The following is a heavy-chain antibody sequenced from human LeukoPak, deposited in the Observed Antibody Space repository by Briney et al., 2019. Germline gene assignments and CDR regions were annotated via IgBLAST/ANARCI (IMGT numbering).Heavy chain of an antibody. CDR3: ARGGLPARSWFDP. CDR2: INPSSGRT. CDR1: GYSITSNY. Sequence: ASVKVSCKASGYSITSNYIHWVRQAPGQGLEWMGIINPSSGRTTYAQKFQGRVTMTRDTSTSTVYMELTSLRSEDTAVFYCARGGLPARSWFDPWGQGTLVTVSS. J-gene: IGHJ5*02. D-gene: IGHD3/OR15-3a*01. V-gene: IGHV1-46*01.